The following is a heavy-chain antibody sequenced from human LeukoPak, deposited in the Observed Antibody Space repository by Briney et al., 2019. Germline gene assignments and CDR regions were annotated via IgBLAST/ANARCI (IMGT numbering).Heavy chain of an antibody. V-gene: IGHV3-53*04. Sequence: PGGSLRLSCAASGFTVSSNYMSWVRQAPGKGLEWVSVIYSGGSTYHADSVKGRFTISRHNSKNTLYLQMNSLRAEDTAVYYCARSLAVAGTLDAFDIWGQGTMVTVSS. CDR1: GFTVSSNY. CDR3: ARSLAVAGTLDAFDI. CDR2: IYSGGST. J-gene: IGHJ3*02. D-gene: IGHD6-19*01.